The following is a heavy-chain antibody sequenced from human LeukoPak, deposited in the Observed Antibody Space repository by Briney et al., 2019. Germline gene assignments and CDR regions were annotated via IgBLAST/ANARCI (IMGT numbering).Heavy chain of an antibody. CDR3: ARVVVAYCGGDCYSGTFDY. D-gene: IGHD2-21*02. CDR1: GGSFSGYY. CDR2: INHSGST. J-gene: IGHJ4*02. Sequence: SETLSLTCAVYGGSFSGYYWSWIRQPPGKGLEWIGEINHSGSTNYNPSLKSRVTISVDTSKNQFSLRLSSVTAADTAVYYCARVVVAYCGGDCYSGTFDYSGQGTLVTVSS. V-gene: IGHV4-34*01.